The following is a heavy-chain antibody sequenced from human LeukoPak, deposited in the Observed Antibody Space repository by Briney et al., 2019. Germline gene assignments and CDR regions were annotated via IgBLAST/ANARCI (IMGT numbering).Heavy chain of an antibody. CDR1: GGSISSSSYY. D-gene: IGHD3-3*01. CDR3: AREVESQGRSLDI. V-gene: IGHV4-39*07. CDR2: IYYSGST. Sequence: KSSETLSLTCTVSGGSISSSSYYWGWIRQPPGKGLEWIGSIYYSGSTYYNPSLKSRVTISVDTSKNQFSLRLSSVTAADTAVYYCAREVESQGRSLDIWDQGTIVTVSS. J-gene: IGHJ3*02.